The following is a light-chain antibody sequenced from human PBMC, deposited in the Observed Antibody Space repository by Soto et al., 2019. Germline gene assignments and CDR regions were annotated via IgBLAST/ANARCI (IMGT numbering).Light chain of an antibody. CDR1: SGHRIYA. CDR2: VNSDGSH. CDR3: QTWGTDMV. Sequence: QSVLTQSPSASASLGASVKLTCTLSSGHRIYAIAWHQQQPEKGPRYLMKVNSDGSHSKGDGIPERFSGSSSGDERYLIISSLQSEDEADYYCQTWGTDMVFGGGTKLTVL. J-gene: IGLJ3*02. V-gene: IGLV4-69*01.